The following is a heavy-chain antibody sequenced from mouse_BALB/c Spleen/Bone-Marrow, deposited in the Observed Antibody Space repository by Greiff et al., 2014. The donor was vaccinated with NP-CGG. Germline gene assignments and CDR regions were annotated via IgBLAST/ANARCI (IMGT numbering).Heavy chain of an antibody. J-gene: IGHJ3*01. V-gene: IGHV1-7*01. CDR2: INPSTAYT. D-gene: IGHD1-2*01. Sequence: QVQLQQSGAVLAKPGASVKMSCKASGYTFTVYWIHWVKQRPGQGLEWIGYINPSTAYTEYNQKFKDKATLTADKSSTTAYMQLSSLTSEDSAVYYCALTTATPFAYWGQGTLVTVS. CDR1: GYTFTVYW. CDR3: ALTTATPFAY.